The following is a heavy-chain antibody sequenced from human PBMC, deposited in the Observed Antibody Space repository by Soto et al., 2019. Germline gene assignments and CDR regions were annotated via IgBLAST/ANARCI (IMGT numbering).Heavy chain of an antibody. D-gene: IGHD3-3*01. CDR2: ISYDGSNK. CDR1: GFTFSSYG. V-gene: IGHV3-30*18. Sequence: GGSLRLSCAASGFTFSSYGMHWVRQAPGKGLEWVAVISYDGSNKYYADSVKGRFTISRDNSKNTLYLQMNSLRAEDTAVYYCAKRDFWSGYNYYGMDAWGQGTTVTVSS. J-gene: IGHJ6*02. CDR3: AKRDFWSGYNYYGMDA.